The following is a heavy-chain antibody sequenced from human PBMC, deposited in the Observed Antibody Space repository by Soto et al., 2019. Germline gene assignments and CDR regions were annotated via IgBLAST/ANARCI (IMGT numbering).Heavy chain of an antibody. CDR1: GYSISSGYY. CDR2: IYHSGST. CDR3: ARGGYSYGYYYGMDV. D-gene: IGHD5-18*01. V-gene: IGHV4-38-2*01. J-gene: IGHJ6*02. Sequence: PSETLSLTCAVSGYSISSGYYWGWIRQPPGKGLEWIGSIYHSGSTYYNPSLKSRVTISVDTSKNQFSLKLSSVTAADTAVYYCARGGYSYGYYYGMDVWGQGXTVTVSS.